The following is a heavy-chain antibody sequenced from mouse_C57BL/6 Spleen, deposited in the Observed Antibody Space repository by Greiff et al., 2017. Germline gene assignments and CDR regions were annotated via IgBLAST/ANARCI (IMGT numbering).Heavy chain of an antibody. CDR3: ARGGSSCRYYFDY. J-gene: IGHJ2*01. CDR1: GYTFTGYW. CDR2: ILPGSGST. Sequence: QVQLQQSGAELMKPGASVKLSCKATGYTFTGYWIEWVKQRPGHGLEWIGEILPGSGSTNYHEKFKGKATFTADQSSNTAYMPHSSLTTEDSAIYYCARGGSSCRYYFDYWGQGTTLTVSS. V-gene: IGHV1-9*01. D-gene: IGHD1-1*01.